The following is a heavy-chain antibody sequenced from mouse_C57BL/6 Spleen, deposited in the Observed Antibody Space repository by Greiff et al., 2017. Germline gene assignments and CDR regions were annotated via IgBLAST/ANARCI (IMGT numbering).Heavy chain of an antibody. CDR2: IYPRDGST. V-gene: IGHV1-85*01. CDR3: AREKGLLRSAWFAY. Sequence: VKLVESGPELVKPGASVKLSCKASGYTFTSYDINWVKQRPGQGLEWIGWIYPRDGSTKYNEKFKGKATLTVDTSSSTAYMELHSLTSEDSAVYFCAREKGLLRSAWFAYWGQGTLVTVSA. D-gene: IGHD1-1*01. J-gene: IGHJ3*01. CDR1: GYTFTSYD.